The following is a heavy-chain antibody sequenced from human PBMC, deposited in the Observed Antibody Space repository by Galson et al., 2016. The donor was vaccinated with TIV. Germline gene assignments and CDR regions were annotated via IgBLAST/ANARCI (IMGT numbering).Heavy chain of an antibody. J-gene: IGHJ4*02. Sequence: SLRLSCAASGFTVQRNFMSWVRQAPGKGLEWVSIIYPDGATFYADSMKGRFGISRDTSQNTLSLQMNSLRAEDTALYYCVRAETPNNADDWGPGTLVTVSS. CDR1: GFTVQRNF. CDR3: VRAETPNNADD. CDR2: IYPDGAT. D-gene: IGHD1-14*01. V-gene: IGHV3-53*01.